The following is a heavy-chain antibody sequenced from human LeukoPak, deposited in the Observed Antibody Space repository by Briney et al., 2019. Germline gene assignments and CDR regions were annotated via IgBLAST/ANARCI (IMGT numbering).Heavy chain of an antibody. Sequence: GGSLRLSCAASGFIVSSNYMSWVRQAPGKGLEWVSLIYSGGSTYYADSVKGRFTISRDNFKNTLYLQMNSLRAEDTAVYYCAREGYFDSSGPSGWGQGTLVTVSS. CDR1: GFIVSSNY. D-gene: IGHD3-22*01. V-gene: IGHV3-66*01. J-gene: IGHJ4*02. CDR2: IYSGGST. CDR3: AREGYFDSSGPSG.